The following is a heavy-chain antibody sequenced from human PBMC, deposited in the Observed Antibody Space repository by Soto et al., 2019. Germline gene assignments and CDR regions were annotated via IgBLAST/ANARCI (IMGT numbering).Heavy chain of an antibody. CDR1: GYTFTSYD. CDR3: ARGVDNGVDV. V-gene: IGHV1-8*01. J-gene: IGHJ6*02. D-gene: IGHD2-8*01. CDR2: MSPNSGAT. Sequence: QVQLVQSGAEVTKPGASVKVSCKASGYTFTSYDINWLRHATGQGLEWMGWMSPNSGATGYAQKFQGRVTMTRDTSISTVYMELSNLRSEDTAIYYCARGVDNGVDVWGQGSTVTVSS.